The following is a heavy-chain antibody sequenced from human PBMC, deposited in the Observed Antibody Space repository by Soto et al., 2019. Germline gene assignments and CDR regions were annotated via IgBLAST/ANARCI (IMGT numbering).Heavy chain of an antibody. CDR1: SQYG. J-gene: IGHJ3*01. CDR3: ARVVHFDSSGFGL. CDR2: TIGPTGYT. V-gene: IGHV3-21*01. D-gene: IGHD3-22*01. Sequence: GGSLRLSCTSFSQYGMSWVRRPPGKGLEWISTIGPTGYTHYADSVKGRFTISRDNAKNSLYLQMNSLRAEDTAVYYCARVVHFDSSGFGLWGQGTMVTVSS.